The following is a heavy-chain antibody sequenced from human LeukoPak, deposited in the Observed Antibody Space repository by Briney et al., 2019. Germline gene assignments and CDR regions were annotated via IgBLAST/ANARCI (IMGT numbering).Heavy chain of an antibody. CDR1: GGSISSSSYY. Sequence: SETLSLTCTVSGGSISSSSYYWGWIRQPPGKGLEWIGSIYYSGSTNYNPSLKSRVTISVDKSKNQFSLELSSVTAADTAVYYCARLATGDYYDSSDYWGQGTLVTVSS. J-gene: IGHJ4*02. D-gene: IGHD3-22*01. CDR2: IYYSGST. CDR3: ARLATGDYYDSSDY. V-gene: IGHV4-39*07.